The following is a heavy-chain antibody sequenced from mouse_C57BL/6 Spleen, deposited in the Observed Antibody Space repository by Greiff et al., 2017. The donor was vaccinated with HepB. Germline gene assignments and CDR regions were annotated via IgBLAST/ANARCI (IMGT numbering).Heavy chain of an antibody. V-gene: IGHV1-18*01. CDR1: GYTFTDYN. CDR3: ARSRYSNPYFDV. CDR2: INPNNGGT. Sequence: EVQLQQSGPELVKPGASVKIPCKASGYTFTDYNMDWVKQSHGKSLEWIGDINPNNGGTIYNQKFKGKATLTVDKSSSTAYMELRSLTSEDTAVYYCARSRYSNPYFDVWGTGTTVTVSS. J-gene: IGHJ1*03. D-gene: IGHD2-5*01.